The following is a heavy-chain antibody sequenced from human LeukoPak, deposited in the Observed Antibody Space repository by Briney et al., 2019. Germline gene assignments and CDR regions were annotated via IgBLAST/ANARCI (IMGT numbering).Heavy chain of an antibody. Sequence: QTGGSLRLSCAASGFTFSNYWMSWVRQVPGKGLEWVANIKPDGSEKYYVDSVKGRFTISRDNAKNSLYLQMNSLRAEDMAVYYCTISVDRGGVIRGGNYWGQGTLVTVSS. J-gene: IGHJ4*02. V-gene: IGHV3-7*01. CDR2: IKPDGSEK. D-gene: IGHD3-10*01. CDR3: TISVDRGGVIRGGNY. CDR1: GFTFSNYW.